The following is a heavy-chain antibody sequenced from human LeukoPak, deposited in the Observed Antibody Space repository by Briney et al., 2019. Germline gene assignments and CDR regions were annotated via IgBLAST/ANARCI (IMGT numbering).Heavy chain of an antibody. CDR2: IYTSGST. CDR1: GGSISSYY. D-gene: IGHD2-15*01. J-gene: IGHJ4*02. Sequence: SETLSLTCTVSGGSISSYYWSWIRQPPGKGLEWIGYIYTSGSTNYNPSLKSRVTISVDTSKNQFSLKLSSVTAADTAVYYCARGYQSLDYWGQGTLVTVSS. CDR3: ARGYQSLDY. V-gene: IGHV4-4*09.